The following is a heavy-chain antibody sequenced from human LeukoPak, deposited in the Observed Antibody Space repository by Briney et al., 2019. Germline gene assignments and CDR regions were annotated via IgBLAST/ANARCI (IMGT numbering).Heavy chain of an antibody. Sequence: PSETLSLTCAVSGSSFGKNYYWGWIRQSPGNALEWIGRIYGRASTSYNPSLMNRVTMSVDTSKNHFSLQLTSVTAADTAVYYCARYDSRGSASTKFDYWGPGILVTISS. D-gene: IGHD3-16*01. CDR2: IYGRAST. J-gene: IGHJ4*02. V-gene: IGHV4-38-2*01. CDR3: ARYDSRGSASTKFDY. CDR1: GSSFGKNYY.